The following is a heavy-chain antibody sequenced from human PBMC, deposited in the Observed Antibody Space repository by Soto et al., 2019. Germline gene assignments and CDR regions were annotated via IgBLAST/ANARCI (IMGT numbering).Heavy chain of an antibody. D-gene: IGHD2-2*01. Sequence: SVKVSCKASGGTFSSYAISWVRQAPGQGLEWMGGIIPIFGTANYAQKFQGRVTITADESTSTAYMELSSLRSEDTAVYYCAREGYCSSLELCYYGMDVWGQGTTATVSS. CDR2: IIPIFGTA. CDR3: AREGYCSSLELCYYGMDV. CDR1: GGTFSSYA. V-gene: IGHV1-69*13. J-gene: IGHJ6*02.